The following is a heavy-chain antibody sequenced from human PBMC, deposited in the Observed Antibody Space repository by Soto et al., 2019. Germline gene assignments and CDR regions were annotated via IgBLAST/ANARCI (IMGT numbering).Heavy chain of an antibody. D-gene: IGHD5-18*01. CDR2: IYYTGYT. CDR1: GGPISSSSYY. J-gene: IGHJ2*01. CDR3: AGSAIATHWFFDL. V-gene: IGHV4-39*01. Sequence: KPSETLSLTCSLSGGPISSSSYYWGWIRHAPGKGLEWLATIYYTGYTYHNPSLKSHFTISVATCKDKFSLELTSVTAADTALYYCAGSAIATHWFFDLWGRGTLVTVSS.